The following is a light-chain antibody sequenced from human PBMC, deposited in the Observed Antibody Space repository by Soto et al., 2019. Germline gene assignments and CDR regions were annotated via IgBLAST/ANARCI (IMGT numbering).Light chain of an antibody. CDR1: QSVSSN. J-gene: IGKJ2*01. CDR2: GAS. CDR3: QQYNNWPYT. V-gene: IGKV3-15*01. Sequence: EIVMTQSPATLSVSPGERATLSCRASQSVSSNLAWYQQKPGQAPRLLIYGASTRATGIPARFSGSGSGTEFTLTISGLPSEDFAVSYCQQYNNWPYTFGQGTQLEIK.